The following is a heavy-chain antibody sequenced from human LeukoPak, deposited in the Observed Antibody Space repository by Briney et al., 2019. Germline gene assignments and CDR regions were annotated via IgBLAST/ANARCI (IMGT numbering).Heavy chain of an antibody. CDR2: INPTGGST. D-gene: IGHD1-26*01. CDR1: GYTFTSYY. CDR3: ARDNSVGDNAWWFDP. J-gene: IGHJ5*02. V-gene: IGHV1-46*01. Sequence: GASVKVSCKASGYTFTSYYMHWVRQAPGQGLEGMGLINPTGGSTGYAQKFQGRVTMTRDMSTSTGYMELSSLRSEDTAIYYCARDNSVGDNAWWFDPWGQGTLVTVSS.